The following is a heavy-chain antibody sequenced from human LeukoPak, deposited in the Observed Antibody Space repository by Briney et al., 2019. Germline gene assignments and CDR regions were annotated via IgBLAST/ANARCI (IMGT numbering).Heavy chain of an antibody. D-gene: IGHD6-19*01. Sequence: GGSLRLSCAASEFTLRSYAMTWVRQAPGKGLEWVSGISSDRANTNYADYVKGRFTIARDNSKNTMYLQMTSLRAEDSAIYYCAKDSSGWSHIYMDVWGKGTTVTVSS. J-gene: IGHJ6*03. CDR2: ISSDRANT. V-gene: IGHV3-23*01. CDR1: EFTLRSYA. CDR3: AKDSSGWSHIYMDV.